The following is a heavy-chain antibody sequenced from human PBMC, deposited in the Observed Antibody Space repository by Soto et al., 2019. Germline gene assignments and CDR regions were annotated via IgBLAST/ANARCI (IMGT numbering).Heavy chain of an antibody. CDR3: TRGGDCRCTSCPPSLEHRYNGFDP. CDR2: INPNSGGT. CDR1: GYTFTGYY. Sequence: QVQLVQSGAEVKKPGASVKVSCKASGYTFTGYYMHWVRQAPGQGLEWMGWINPNSGGTNYAQKFQGWVTMARDSSISTAYMELSRLRSDDTAVYYCTRGGDCRCTSCPPSLEHRYNGFDPWGQGTLVTVSS. V-gene: IGHV1-2*04. D-gene: IGHD2-2*01. J-gene: IGHJ5*02.